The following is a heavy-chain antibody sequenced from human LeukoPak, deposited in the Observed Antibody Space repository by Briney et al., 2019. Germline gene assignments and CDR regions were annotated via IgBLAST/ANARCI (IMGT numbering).Heavy chain of an antibody. V-gene: IGHV3-7*01. CDR1: GFTFSNAW. CDR3: ARDDASSSFTY. J-gene: IGHJ4*02. CDR2: IKPDGSQR. D-gene: IGHD3-16*01. Sequence: PGGSLRLSCAASGFTFSNAWMNWVRQAPGVGLEWVASIKPDGSQRDYVDSVKGRFTISRDNAQNPLYLQMNSLRVEDTAVYYCARDDASSSFTYWGQGALVTVSS.